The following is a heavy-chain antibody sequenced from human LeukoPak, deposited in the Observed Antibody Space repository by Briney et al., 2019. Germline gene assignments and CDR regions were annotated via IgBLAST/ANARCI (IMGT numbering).Heavy chain of an antibody. V-gene: IGHV3-23*01. CDR2: ISGSGGRT. D-gene: IGHD6-13*01. J-gene: IGHJ5*02. Sequence: SGGSLRLSCAASGFTFSSYAMSWVRQAPGKGLEWVSAISGSGGRTYYADSVKGRFTISRDNSKNTLYLQMNSLRVEDTAIYYCAKAPAGPEYSSTWKFGYNWFDPWGQGTLVTVSS. CDR3: AKAPAGPEYSSTWKFGYNWFDP. CDR1: GFTFSSYA.